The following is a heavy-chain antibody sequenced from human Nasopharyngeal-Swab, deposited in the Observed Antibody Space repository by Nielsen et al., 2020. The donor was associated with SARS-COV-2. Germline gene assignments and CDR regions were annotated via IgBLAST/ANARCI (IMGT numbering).Heavy chain of an antibody. J-gene: IGHJ4*02. CDR3: ARELYCAGNCPPDY. CDR2: IRSSGSFI. D-gene: IGHD2-21*02. V-gene: IGHV3-21*01. CDR1: GFRFSSYS. Sequence: GGSLRLSCEASGFRFSSYSLHWVRQAPGKGLEWVSSIRSSGSFISYADSVKGRFTISRDNAKNSLYLQMSSLRAEDTAIYFCARELYCAGNCPPDYWGQGTPVTVSS.